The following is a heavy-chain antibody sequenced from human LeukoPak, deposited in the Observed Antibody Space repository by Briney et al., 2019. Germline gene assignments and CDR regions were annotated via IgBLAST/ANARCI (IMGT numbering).Heavy chain of an antibody. D-gene: IGHD2-2*01. CDR2: IYYSGST. Sequence: SETLSLTCTVSGGSISSGDYYWSWIRQPPGKGLEWIGYIYYSGSTYYNPSLKSRVTISVDTSKNQFSLKLSSVTAADTAVYYCERGGRYCSSTSCYAYFDYWGQGTLVTVSS. CDR1: GGSISSGDYY. J-gene: IGHJ4*02. V-gene: IGHV4-30-4*01. CDR3: ERGGRYCSSTSCYAYFDY.